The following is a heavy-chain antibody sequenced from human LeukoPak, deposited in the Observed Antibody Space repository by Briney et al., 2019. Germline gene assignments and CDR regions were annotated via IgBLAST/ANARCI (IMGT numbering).Heavy chain of an antibody. CDR3: ARDRRWEP. CDR2: IIPIFGTA. V-gene: IGHV1-69*01. CDR1: RGTGSSYA. J-gene: IGHJ5*02. Sequence: NDACNAPRGTGSSYAIRWVRQAPARGLEWMGGIIPIFGTANYAQKFQGRVTITADESTSTAYMELSSLRSEDTAVYYCARDRRWEPWGQGTLVTVCS. D-gene: IGHD1-26*01.